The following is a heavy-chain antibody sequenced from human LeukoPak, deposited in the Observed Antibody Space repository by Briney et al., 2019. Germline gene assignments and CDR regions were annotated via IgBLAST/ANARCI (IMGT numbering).Heavy chain of an antibody. J-gene: IGHJ4*02. CDR1: GGSISSYY. CDR2: IYYSGST. Sequence: KASETLSLTCTVSGGSISSYYWSWTRQPPGKGLEWIGYIYYSGSTNYNPSLKSRVTISVDTSKNQFSLKLSSVTAADTAVYYCARHHDSSGYYRYYFDYWGQGTLVTVSS. CDR3: ARHHDSSGYYRYYFDY. V-gene: IGHV4-59*08. D-gene: IGHD3-22*01.